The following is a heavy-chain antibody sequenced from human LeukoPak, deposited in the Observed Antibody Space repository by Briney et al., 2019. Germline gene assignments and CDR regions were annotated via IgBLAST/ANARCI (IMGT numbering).Heavy chain of an antibody. D-gene: IGHD3-10*01. CDR3: ATTGGYYGSGSYCDY. Sequence: GSLRLSCAASGFTVSINYMNWVRQAPGKGLEWVSRINSDGSSTSYADSVKGRFTISRDNAKNTLYLQMNGLRAEDTAVYYCATTGGYYGSGSYCDYWGQGTLVTVSS. CDR2: INSDGSST. V-gene: IGHV3-74*01. J-gene: IGHJ4*02. CDR1: GFTVSINY.